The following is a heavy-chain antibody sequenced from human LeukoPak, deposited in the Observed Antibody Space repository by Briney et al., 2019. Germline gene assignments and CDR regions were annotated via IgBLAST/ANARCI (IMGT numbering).Heavy chain of an antibody. V-gene: IGHV3-48*01. D-gene: IGHD6-13*01. Sequence: GGSLRLSCAASGFTFSSYSINWVRQAPGKGMEWVSYISSSSSTIYYADSVKAQFPISRDNDKNSLYLQMNSLRAEDTAVYYCARRRIAAAERLCHAFDIWGQGTMVTVSS. CDR3: ARRRIAAAERLCHAFDI. CDR2: ISSSSSTI. J-gene: IGHJ3*02. CDR1: GFTFSSYS.